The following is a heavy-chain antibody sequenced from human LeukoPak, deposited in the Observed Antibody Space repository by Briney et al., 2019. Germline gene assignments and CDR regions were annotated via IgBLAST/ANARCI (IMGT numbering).Heavy chain of an antibody. Sequence: GGSLRLSCAASGFTFSSYAMSWVRQAPGKGLEWVSAISSSGHSTYYTDSVKGRFTISRDNSRNTLYLQVNSLRDEDTAVYYCANDFDYWGQGTLVTVSS. J-gene: IGHJ4*02. CDR1: GFTFSSYA. CDR3: ANDFDY. V-gene: IGHV3-23*01. CDR2: ISSSGHST.